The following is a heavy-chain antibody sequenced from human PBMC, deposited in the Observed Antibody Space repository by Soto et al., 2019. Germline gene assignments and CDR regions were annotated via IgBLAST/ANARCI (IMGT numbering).Heavy chain of an antibody. CDR3: ARETHNWFDP. Sequence: EVQLVESGGGLVQPGGSLRLSCAASGFTFSSYEMNWVRQAPGKGLEWVSYISSSGSTIYYADSVKGRFTISRDNDKNSLYLQMNSLRAEDTAVYYCARETHNWFDPWGQGTLVTVSS. J-gene: IGHJ5*02. V-gene: IGHV3-48*03. CDR1: GFTFSSYE. CDR2: ISSSGSTI.